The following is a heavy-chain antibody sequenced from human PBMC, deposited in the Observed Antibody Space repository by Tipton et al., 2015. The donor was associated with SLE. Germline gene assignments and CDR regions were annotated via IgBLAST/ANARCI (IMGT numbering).Heavy chain of an antibody. CDR2: IYHSGST. CDR1: GGSISSGGYS. Sequence: TLSLTCAVSGGSISSGGYSWSWIRQPPGKGLEWIGYIYHSGSTYYNPSLKSRVTISVDTSKNQFSLKLSSVTAADTAVYYCARGPAAGYFDYWGQGTLVTVSS. CDR3: ARGPAAGYFDY. V-gene: IGHV4-30-2*01. J-gene: IGHJ4*02. D-gene: IGHD3-10*01.